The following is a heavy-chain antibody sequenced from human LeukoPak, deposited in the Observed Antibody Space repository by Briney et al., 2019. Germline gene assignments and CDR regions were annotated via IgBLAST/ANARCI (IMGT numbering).Heavy chain of an antibody. V-gene: IGHV4-34*01. CDR3: ARGALMYSSSWYYV. J-gene: IGHJ4*02. CDR2: IDHDGDA. CDR1: GVPFSNYC. Sequence: PSETLSLTCAIHGVPFSNYCWSWIRQSPGRELEWIVDIDHDGDATHNPSLRSRIGTAIDTSKNQFSLKLSSVTAADTAVYYCARGALMYSSSWYYVWGQGTLVTVSS. D-gene: IGHD6-13*01.